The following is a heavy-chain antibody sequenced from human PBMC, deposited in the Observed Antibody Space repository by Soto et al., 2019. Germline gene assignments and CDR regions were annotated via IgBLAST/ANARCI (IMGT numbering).Heavy chain of an antibody. J-gene: IGHJ5*02. CDR2: ISLYSDGT. CDR1: GYTFSNYG. CDR3: ARVVPGPEAWLGP. D-gene: IGHD2-2*01. V-gene: IGHV1-18*01. Sequence: ASVKVPCKTSGYTFSNYGITWVRQAPGQPLEWLGWISLYSDGTNYAQKFQGRVSMTTDTSTTTAYMELRSLRSDDTAVYYCARVVPGPEAWLGPWGQVTLVTVYS.